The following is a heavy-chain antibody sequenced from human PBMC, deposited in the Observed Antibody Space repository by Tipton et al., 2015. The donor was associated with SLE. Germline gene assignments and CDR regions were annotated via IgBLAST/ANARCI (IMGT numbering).Heavy chain of an antibody. CDR1: GFTFSNYA. J-gene: IGHJ2*01. CDR3: AKGLGDGLPMVPTYWYFDL. D-gene: IGHD3-10*01. CDR2: ISGSGFTT. Sequence: GSLRLSRAASGFTFSNYAMSWVRQAPGKGLEWVSSISGSGFTTYYADSVKGRFTISRDNSKNTQYLQMNSLRAEDTALYFCAKGLGDGLPMVPTYWYFDLWGRGTLVTVSS. V-gene: IGHV3-23*01.